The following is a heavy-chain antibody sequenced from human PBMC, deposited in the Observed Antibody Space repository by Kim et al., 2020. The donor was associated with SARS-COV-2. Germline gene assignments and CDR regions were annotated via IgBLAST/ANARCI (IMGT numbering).Heavy chain of an antibody. J-gene: IGHJ4*02. D-gene: IGHD4-17*01. Sequence: GGSLRLSCAASGFTFSSYGMHWVRQAPGKGLEWVAVISYDGSNKYYADSVKGRFTISRDNSKNTLYLQMNSLRAEDTAVYYCAKITVTTEVNQFDYWGQGTLVTVSP. V-gene: IGHV3-30*18. CDR3: AKITVTTEVNQFDY. CDR2: ISYDGSNK. CDR1: GFTFSSYG.